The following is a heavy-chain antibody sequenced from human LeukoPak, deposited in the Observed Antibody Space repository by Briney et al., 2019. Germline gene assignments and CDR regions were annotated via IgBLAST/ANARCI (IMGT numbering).Heavy chain of an antibody. Sequence: GGSLRLSCAASGFTFSTYWMSWVRQAPGKGLEWVANIQQDGNEKYYVDSVKGRFTISRDNAKNSLYLQMNSLRVEDTAVYYCARDSNPYCSGGSCTAFDIWGQGTMVTVSS. CDR3: ARDSNPYCSGGSCTAFDI. V-gene: IGHV3-7*01. CDR2: IQQDGNEK. CDR1: GFTFSTYW. D-gene: IGHD2-15*01. J-gene: IGHJ3*02.